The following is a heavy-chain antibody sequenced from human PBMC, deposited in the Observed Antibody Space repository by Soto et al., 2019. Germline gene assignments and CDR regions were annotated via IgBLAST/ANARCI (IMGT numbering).Heavy chain of an antibody. Sequence: QVQLVESGGGLVKPGGSLRLSCAASGFPFSVYYMSWIRQAPGKGLEWPSYITDSGSTIYYADSVKGRVTISRDNAKNSLYLHMNSLRAEDTAVYYFARVGWTSLTCFDYWGQGTLVTVSS. CDR2: ITDSGSTI. D-gene: IGHD4-17*01. J-gene: IGHJ4*02. CDR3: ARVGWTSLTCFDY. V-gene: IGHV3-11*01. CDR1: GFPFSVYY.